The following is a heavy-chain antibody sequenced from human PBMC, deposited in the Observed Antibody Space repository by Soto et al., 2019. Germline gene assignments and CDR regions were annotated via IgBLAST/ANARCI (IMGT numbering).Heavy chain of an antibody. Sequence: ASVKVSCKASGYNCTSYYMHWVRQAPGQGLEWMGIINPSGGSTSYAQKFQGRVTMTRYTSTSTVYMELSSLRYEETAVYYCARLRRQIVDYYGMDVWGQGTTVTVSS. CDR3: ARLRRQIVDYYGMDV. CDR1: GYNCTSYY. D-gene: IGHD3-22*01. V-gene: IGHV1-46*01. J-gene: IGHJ6*02. CDR2: INPSGGST.